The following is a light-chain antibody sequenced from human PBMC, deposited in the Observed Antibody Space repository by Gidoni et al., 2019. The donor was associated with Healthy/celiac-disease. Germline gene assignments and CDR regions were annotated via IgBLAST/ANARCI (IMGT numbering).Light chain of an antibody. Sequence: SALTQPASVSGSPGQSLTISCTGTSSDVGGYNYFSWYQQHPGKAPKLMIYEVSNRPSGVSKRFSGSKSGNTASLTISGLQAEDEADYYCSSYTSSSTRVVFGGGTKLTVL. CDR3: SSYTSSSTRVV. J-gene: IGLJ2*01. CDR1: SSDVGGYNY. V-gene: IGLV2-14*01. CDR2: EVS.